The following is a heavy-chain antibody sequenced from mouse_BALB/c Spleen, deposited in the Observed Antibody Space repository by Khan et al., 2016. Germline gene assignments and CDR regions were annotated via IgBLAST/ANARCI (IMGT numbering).Heavy chain of an antibody. CDR2: ISYSGST. D-gene: IGHD1-1*01. CDR1: GYSITSDYA. CDR3: ARYYYGSSYFDY. J-gene: IGHJ2*01. Sequence: EVQLQESGPGLVKPSQSLSLTCTVTGYSITSDYAWNWIRQFPGNKLEWMGYISYSGSTSYNPSLKSRISITRDTSKNQFFLQLNSVTTEDTATYYCARYYYGSSYFDYWGQGTPLTVSS. V-gene: IGHV3-2*02.